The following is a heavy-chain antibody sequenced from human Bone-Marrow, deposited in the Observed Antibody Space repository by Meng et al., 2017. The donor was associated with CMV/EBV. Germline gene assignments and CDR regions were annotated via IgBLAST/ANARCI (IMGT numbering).Heavy chain of an antibody. CDR3: ARSNYYDSSGYSYYYYGMDF. Sequence: GGSLRLSCKGSGYSFTSYWIGWVRQMPGKGLEWMGIIYPGDSDTRYSTSFQGQVTISADKSISTAYLQWSSLKASDTAMYYCARSNYYDSSGYSYYYYGMDFWGQGTTVTVSS. CDR2: IYPGDSDT. V-gene: IGHV5-51*01. CDR1: GYSFTSYW. J-gene: IGHJ6*02. D-gene: IGHD3-22*01.